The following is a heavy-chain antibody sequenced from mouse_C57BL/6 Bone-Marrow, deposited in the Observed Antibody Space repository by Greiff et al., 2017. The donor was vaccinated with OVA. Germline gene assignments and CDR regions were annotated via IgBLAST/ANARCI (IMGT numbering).Heavy chain of an antibody. CDR2: ISSGSSTI. J-gene: IGHJ2*01. Sequence: EVKVVESGGGLVKPGGSLKLSCAASGFTFSDYGMHWVRQAPEKGLEWVAYISSGSSTIYYADTVKGRFTISRDNAKNTLFLQMTSLRSEDTAMYYCARDYGSILDYWGQGTTLTVSS. D-gene: IGHD1-1*01. CDR1: GFTFSDYG. CDR3: ARDYGSILDY. V-gene: IGHV5-17*01.